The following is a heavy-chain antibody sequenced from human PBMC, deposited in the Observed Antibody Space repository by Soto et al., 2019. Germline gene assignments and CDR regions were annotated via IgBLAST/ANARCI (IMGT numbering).Heavy chain of an antibody. Sequence: EVQLLDSGGGLVQPGGSLRLSCAASGFTFSSYAMNWVRQAPGKGLEWVSVINGSGDSTYYADSVKGRFTISRDNSKNTLYLQMNSLRAEETAVYYCARRGPGTYFDYWGQGTLVTVSS. J-gene: IGHJ4*02. CDR1: GFTFSSYA. D-gene: IGHD6-13*01. CDR3: ARRGPGTYFDY. CDR2: INGSGDST. V-gene: IGHV3-23*01.